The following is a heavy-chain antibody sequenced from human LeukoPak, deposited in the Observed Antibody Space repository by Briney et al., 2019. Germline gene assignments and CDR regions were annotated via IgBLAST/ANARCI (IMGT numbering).Heavy chain of an antibody. V-gene: IGHV3-13*01. CDR2: IGPAGDT. CDR1: GFTFSSYD. D-gene: IGHD7-27*01. Sequence: PGGSLRLSCAASGFTFSSYDMHWVRQAPGKGLEWVSAIGPAGDTYYPSSVKGRFTIFRENAENSLYLQMNRLRAGDTAVYFCAREGTGDDDAFDISGQGTMVTVSS. J-gene: IGHJ3*02. CDR3: AREGTGDDDAFDI.